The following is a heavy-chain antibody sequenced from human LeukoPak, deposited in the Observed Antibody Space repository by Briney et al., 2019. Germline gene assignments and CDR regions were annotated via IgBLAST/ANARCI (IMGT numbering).Heavy chain of an antibody. D-gene: IGHD3-22*01. CDR1: GFTFAYSA. CDR3: ARDSAAMIVVIWED. J-gene: IGHJ4*02. Sequence: GGSLRLSCAASGFTFAYSAMSWVRQAPGKGLEWVSAISGSGATTSYADSVQGRFTVSRDNSKNTLYLQMNNLGPEDTARYYCARDSAAMIVVIWEDWGQGTLVAVSS. V-gene: IGHV3-23*01. CDR2: ISGSGATT.